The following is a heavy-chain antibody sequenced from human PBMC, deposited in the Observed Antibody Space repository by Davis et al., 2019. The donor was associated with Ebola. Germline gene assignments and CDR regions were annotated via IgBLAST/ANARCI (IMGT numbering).Heavy chain of an antibody. Sequence: GSLRLSCPVSAGSISSYYWRWIRQPPGKGLEWNGYIYYSGCTTYNPSLKSRVTISVDTSKNQFSLKLSSVTAADTAVYYCASSRAGSGYDSYYYYYGMDVWGKGTTVTVSS. CDR1: AGSISSYY. CDR3: ASSRAGSGYDSYYYYYGMDV. J-gene: IGHJ6*04. V-gene: IGHV4-59*01. CDR2: IYYSGCT. D-gene: IGHD5-12*01.